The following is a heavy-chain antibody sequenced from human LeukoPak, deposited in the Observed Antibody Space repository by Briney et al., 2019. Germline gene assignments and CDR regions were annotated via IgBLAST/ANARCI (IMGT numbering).Heavy chain of an antibody. D-gene: IGHD3-10*01. CDR2: INRDGSTT. CDR3: ARDKKSGESSEIDY. Sequence: PGGSLRLSCAASGFTFSNYWVHWVRQAPGKGLVWVSRINRDGSTTNYADSVKGQFTVSRDNAKNTLNLQMNSLGAEDTAVYYCARDKKSGESSEIDYWGQGTLVTVSS. CDR1: GFTFSNYW. V-gene: IGHV3-74*01. J-gene: IGHJ4*02.